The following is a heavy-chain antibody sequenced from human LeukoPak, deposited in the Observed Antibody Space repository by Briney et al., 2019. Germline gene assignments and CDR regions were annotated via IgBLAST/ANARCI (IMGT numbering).Heavy chain of an antibody. Sequence: SETLSLTCTVSGASITSSIYYWDWIRQRPGKGLEWIGTIYYSGSTYYNPSLKSRVTISVDTSKHQFSLKLRSVTAADTAVYYCATWDSGRYSQIDNWGQGTLVTVSS. CDR2: IYYSGST. D-gene: IGHD1-26*01. CDR3: ATWDSGRYSQIDN. CDR1: GASITSSIYY. V-gene: IGHV4-39*01. J-gene: IGHJ4*02.